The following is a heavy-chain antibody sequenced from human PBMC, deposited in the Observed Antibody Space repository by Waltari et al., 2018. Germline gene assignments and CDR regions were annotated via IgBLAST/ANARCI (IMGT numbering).Heavy chain of an antibody. V-gene: IGHV1-69*05. D-gene: IGHD6-6*01. CDR3: AREVYSSSSKAARGVFDI. Sequence: QVQLVQPGAGVKKAGSSVRVSCKAAGCTFSSYRIRGGQRATGLGREWMGGIIPIFGTANYAQKFQGRVTITTDESRSTANMELSSLRSEYTAVYYCAREVYSSSSKAARGVFDIWGQGTMVTVSS. CDR1: GCTFSSYR. J-gene: IGHJ3*02. CDR2: IIPIFGTA.